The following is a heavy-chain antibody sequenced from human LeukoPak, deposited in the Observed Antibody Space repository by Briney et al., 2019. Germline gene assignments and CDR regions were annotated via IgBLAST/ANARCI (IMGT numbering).Heavy chain of an antibody. CDR2: ISVNGDT. J-gene: IGHJ2*01. V-gene: IGHV3-13*01. D-gene: IGHD3-16*01. CDR1: DSSFSSHG. CDR3: ARNWGNLYFDL. Sequence: GGSLRLSCAAPDSSFSSHGMHWVRQAPGRGLEWVAGISVNGDTFHIDSVGGRFTISRENAKNSLYLQMNSLRVEDTALYYCARNWGNLYFDLWGRGTLVTVSS.